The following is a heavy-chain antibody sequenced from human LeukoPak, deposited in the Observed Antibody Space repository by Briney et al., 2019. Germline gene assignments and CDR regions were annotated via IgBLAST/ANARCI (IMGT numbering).Heavy chain of an antibody. J-gene: IGHJ6*03. D-gene: IGHD3-3*01. Sequence: AGGYLSLSCAASGFTISSYDMSWVRQAPGKGLEWVSAISGSGGSNYYAYPVRGRFTISRANTKNTLYLQMNSLRAEDTAVYYCAKENYYDFWSGYYYYMDVGGKGPTVTVSS. V-gene: IGHV3-23*01. CDR1: GFTISSYD. CDR2: ISGSGGSN. CDR3: AKENYYDFWSGYYYYMDV.